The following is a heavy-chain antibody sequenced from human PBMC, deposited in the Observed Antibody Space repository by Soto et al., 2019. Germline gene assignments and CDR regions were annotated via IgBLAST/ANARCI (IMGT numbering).Heavy chain of an antibody. D-gene: IGHD6-6*01. CDR2: INHSGST. CDR1: GGSFSGYY. Sequence: SETLSLTCAVYGGSFSGYYWSWIRQPPGKGLEWIGEINHSGSTNYNPSLKSRVTISVDTSKNQFSLKMSSVTAADTAVYYCARDSSSSKGYYYYYGMDVWGQGTTVTVSS. V-gene: IGHV4-34*01. CDR3: ARDSSSSKGYYYYYGMDV. J-gene: IGHJ6*02.